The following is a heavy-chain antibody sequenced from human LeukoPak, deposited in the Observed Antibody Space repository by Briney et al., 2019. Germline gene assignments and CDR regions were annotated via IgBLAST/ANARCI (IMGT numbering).Heavy chain of an antibody. CDR1: GGSISGYS. CDR3: AKTDYGSGGYNWFDP. CDR2: IYYSGST. D-gene: IGHD3-10*01. V-gene: IGHV4-59*08. J-gene: IGHJ5*02. Sequence: PSETLSFTCTVSGGSISGYSWSWIRQPPGKGLEWIGYIYYSGSTNYNPSLKSRVTISVDTSKNQFSLKLSSVTAADTAVYYCAKTDYGSGGYNWFDPWGQGTLVTVSS.